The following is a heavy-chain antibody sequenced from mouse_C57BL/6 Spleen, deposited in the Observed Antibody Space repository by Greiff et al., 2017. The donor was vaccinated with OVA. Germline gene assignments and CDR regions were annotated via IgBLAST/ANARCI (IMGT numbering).Heavy chain of an antibody. D-gene: IGHD4-1*01. Sequence: EVMLVESGEGLVKPGGSLKLSCAAPGFTFSSYAMSWVRQTPEKRLEWVAYISSGGDYIYYADTVKGRFTISRDNARNTLYLQMSSLKSEDTAMYYCTREGWDDAMDYWGQGTSVTVSS. CDR1: GFTFSSYA. CDR3: TREGWDDAMDY. J-gene: IGHJ4*01. V-gene: IGHV5-9-1*02. CDR2: ISSGGDYI.